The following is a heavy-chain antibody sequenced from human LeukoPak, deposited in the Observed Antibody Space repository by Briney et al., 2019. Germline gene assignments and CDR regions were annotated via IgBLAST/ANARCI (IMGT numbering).Heavy chain of an antibody. CDR3: ARDLLDDYGGNSVPQ. V-gene: IGHV1-69*13. J-gene: IGHJ4*02. Sequence: EASVKVSCKASGGTFSSYAISWVRQAPGQGLEWMGGIIPIFGTANYAQKFQGRVTITADESTSTAYMELSSLRSEDTAVYYCARDLLDDYGGNSVPQRGQGTLVTVSS. CDR2: IIPIFGTA. CDR1: GGTFSSYA. D-gene: IGHD4-23*01.